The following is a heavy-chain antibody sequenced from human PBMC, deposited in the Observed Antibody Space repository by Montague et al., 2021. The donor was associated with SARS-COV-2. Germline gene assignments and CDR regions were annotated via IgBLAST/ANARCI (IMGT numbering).Heavy chain of an antibody. D-gene: IGHD6-19*01. CDR2: TYYRSKWYY. CDR1: GDSVSSNSAA. CDR3: ALAVAGRGGYDY. V-gene: IGHV6-1*01. J-gene: IGHJ4*02. Sequence: CAISGDSVSSNSAAWNWIRQSPSRGLEWLGRTYYRSKWYYEYAVSLKSRITINPDTSKNRFSLQVKSMTPEDTAVYYCALAVAGRGGYDYWGQGTLVTVSS.